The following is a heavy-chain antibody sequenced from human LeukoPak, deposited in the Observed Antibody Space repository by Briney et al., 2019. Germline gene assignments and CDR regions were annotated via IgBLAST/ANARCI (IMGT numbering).Heavy chain of an antibody. CDR2: IIPIFGTA. Sequence: SVKVSCKASGGAFSSYAISWVRQAPGQGLEWMGGIIPIFGTANYAQKFQGRVTITADESTSTAYMELSSLRSEDTAVYYCASFLFFASDHYYYYGMDVWGQGTTVTVSS. CDR3: ASFLFFASDHYYYYGMDV. CDR1: GGAFSSYA. D-gene: IGHD3-3*01. V-gene: IGHV1-69*13. J-gene: IGHJ6*02.